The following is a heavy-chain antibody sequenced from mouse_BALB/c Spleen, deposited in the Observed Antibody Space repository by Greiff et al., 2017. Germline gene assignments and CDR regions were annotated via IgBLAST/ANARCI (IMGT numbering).Heavy chain of an antibody. CDR3: ASDGS. V-gene: IGHV1-87*01. CDR1: GYTFTSYW. CDR2: IYPGDGDT. Sequence: VQLQQSGAELARPGASVKLSCKASGYTFTSYWMQWVKQRPGQGLEWIGAIYPGDGDTRYTQKFKGKATLTADKSSSTAYMQLSSLASEDSAAYYWASDGSWGQGTLVTVSA. J-gene: IGHJ3*02.